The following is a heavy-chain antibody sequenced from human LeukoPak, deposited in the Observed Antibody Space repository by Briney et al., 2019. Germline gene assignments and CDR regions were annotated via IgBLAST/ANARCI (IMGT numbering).Heavy chain of an antibody. J-gene: IGHJ4*02. CDR1: GYTFTSYG. CDR3: ARRRSITIFGVVIIYYFDY. CDR2: MNPNSGNT. Sequence: ASVKVSCKASGYTFTSYGISWVRQAPGQGLEWMGWMNPNSGNTGYAQKFQGRVTITRNTSISTAYMELSSLRPEDTAVYYCARRRSITIFGVVIIYYFDYWGQGTLVTVSS. V-gene: IGHV1-8*03. D-gene: IGHD3-3*01.